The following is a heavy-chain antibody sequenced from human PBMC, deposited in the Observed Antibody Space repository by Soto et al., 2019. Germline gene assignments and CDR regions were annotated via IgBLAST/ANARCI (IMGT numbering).Heavy chain of an antibody. CDR3: TSSYSTGGMDV. D-gene: IGHD4-4*01. Sequence: PGGSLRLSCAASGFTFSNAWMSWVRQAPGKGLEWVGRIKSKTDGGTTDYAAPVKGRFTVSRDDSKNTLYLQMNSLKTEDTAVYYCTSSYSTGGMDVWGQGTTVTVSS. CDR1: GFTFSNAW. CDR2: IKSKTDGGTT. J-gene: IGHJ6*02. V-gene: IGHV3-15*01.